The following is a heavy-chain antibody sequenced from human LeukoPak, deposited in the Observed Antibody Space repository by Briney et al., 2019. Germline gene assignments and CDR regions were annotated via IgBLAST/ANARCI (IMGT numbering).Heavy chain of an antibody. Sequence: GASLKVSCKASGYTFTVHYLHWLRQAPGQGLEWMGWIKPDSGATNFAQNFQGRVTMTSDTSINTAYMELSSLTSDDTATYYCARDHDYGPDYWGQGTLVTVSA. V-gene: IGHV1-2*02. CDR2: IKPDSGAT. D-gene: IGHD4/OR15-4a*01. J-gene: IGHJ4*02. CDR1: GYTFTVHY. CDR3: ARDHDYGPDY.